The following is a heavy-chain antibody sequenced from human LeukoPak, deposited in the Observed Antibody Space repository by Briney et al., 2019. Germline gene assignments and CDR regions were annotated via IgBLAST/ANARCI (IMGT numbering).Heavy chain of an antibody. CDR1: GYSFTTYW. CDR3: ARHASGSFYNPDFDY. J-gene: IGHJ4*02. D-gene: IGHD3-10*01. Sequence: GESLKISCKGSGYSFTTYWIAWVRQMPGKGLEWMGIIYPSDSDTRYSPSFQGQVTISADKSISTAYLQWSSLKASDTAVYYCARHASGSFYNPDFDYWGQGTLVTVSS. CDR2: IYPSDSDT. V-gene: IGHV5-51*01.